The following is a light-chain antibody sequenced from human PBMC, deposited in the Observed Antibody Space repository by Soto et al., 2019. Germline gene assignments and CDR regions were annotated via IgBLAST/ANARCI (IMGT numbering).Light chain of an antibody. CDR1: QGIAPY. J-gene: IGKJ4*01. Sequence: DVQMTQSPSSLSAFVGDRVTITCRASQGIAPYLAWFQQKPGKVPKILIYATSTLQSGVPSRFSGSGSGTEFTLTINSLQPEDVGTYFCQNYNSAPLTFGGGTKVEIK. V-gene: IGKV1-27*01. CDR2: ATS. CDR3: QNYNSAPLT.